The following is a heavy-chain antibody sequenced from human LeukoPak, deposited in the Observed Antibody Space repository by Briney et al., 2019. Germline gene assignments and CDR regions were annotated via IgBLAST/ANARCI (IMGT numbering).Heavy chain of an antibody. CDR3: AKILSGLVASGPIDP. D-gene: IGHD2-8*02. Sequence: GGSLRLSCAASGFTFSSYAMSWVRQAPGKGLEWVSAISGSGGSTYYADSVKGRFTISRDNSKNTLYLQMNSLRAEDTAVYYCAKILSGLVASGPIDPWGQGTLVTVSS. CDR1: GFTFSSYA. V-gene: IGHV3-23*01. CDR2: ISGSGGST. J-gene: IGHJ5*02.